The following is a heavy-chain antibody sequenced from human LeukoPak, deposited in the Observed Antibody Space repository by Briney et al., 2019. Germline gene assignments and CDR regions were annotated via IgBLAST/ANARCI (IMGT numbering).Heavy chain of an antibody. CDR1: GFTFSNYG. D-gene: IGHD6-13*01. V-gene: IGHV3-33*01. CDR3: ARDPIAAVRFDY. CDR2: TWYDGSNK. J-gene: IGHJ4*02. Sequence: GGSLRLSCAASGFTFSNYGMHWVRQAPGKGLEWVAFTWYDGSNKYYADSVKGRFTISRDNSKNTLYLQINSLRAEDTAVYYCARDPIAAVRFDYWGQGTLVTVSS.